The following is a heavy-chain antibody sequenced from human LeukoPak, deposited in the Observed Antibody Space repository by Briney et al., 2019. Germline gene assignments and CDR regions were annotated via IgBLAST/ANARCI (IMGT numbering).Heavy chain of an antibody. J-gene: IGHJ4*02. CDR1: RFTFRIFG. CDR3: AKETVTL. D-gene: IGHD4-17*01. CDR2: ISYDGSNK. Sequence: GGSLRLSCAASRFTFRIFGMHGLREAPGKGLEWVKVISYDGSNKYYADSVKGRFTISRDNSKNTLYLQMNSLRAEDTAVYYCAKETVTLWGQGTLVTVSS. V-gene: IGHV3-30*18.